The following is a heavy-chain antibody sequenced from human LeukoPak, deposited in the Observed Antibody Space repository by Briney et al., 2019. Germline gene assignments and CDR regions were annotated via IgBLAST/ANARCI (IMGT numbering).Heavy chain of an antibody. D-gene: IGHD3-16*01. CDR3: AREGTIMGAGPIGGLAYYYYYMDI. V-gene: IGHV1-46*03. CDR2: INPSGGST. CDR1: GYTFTSYY. J-gene: IGHJ6*03. Sequence: GASVKVSCKASGYTFTSYYMHWVRQAPGQGLEWLGIINPSGGSTSYAQKFQGRVTLTRDTSTSTVYMELSSLRSEDTAVYYCAREGTIMGAGPIGGLAYYYYYMDIWGKGTTVTVSS.